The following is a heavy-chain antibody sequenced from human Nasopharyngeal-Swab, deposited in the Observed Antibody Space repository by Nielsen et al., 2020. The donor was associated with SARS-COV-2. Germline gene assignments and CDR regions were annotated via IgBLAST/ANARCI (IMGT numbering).Heavy chain of an antibody. CDR2: ISWDDDK. Sequence: SGPTLVKPTQTLTLTCTFSGFSLPTTGVSVVWIRQPPGNALEWLALISWDDDKRYRPSLKTRPTITKDTSKNQVVLTMTNMDPKDTGTYYCAHRAPSTWEGDWFDTWGQGTLVTVSS. CDR3: AHRAPSTWEGDWFDT. J-gene: IGHJ5*02. D-gene: IGHD1-26*01. CDR1: GFSLPTTGVS. V-gene: IGHV2-5*02.